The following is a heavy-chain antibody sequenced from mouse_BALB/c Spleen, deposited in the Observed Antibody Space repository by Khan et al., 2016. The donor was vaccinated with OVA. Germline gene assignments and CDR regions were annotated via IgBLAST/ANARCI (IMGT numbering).Heavy chain of an antibody. CDR2: ISYSGNT. D-gene: IGHD1-1*01. Sequence: EVQLQESGPGLVKPSQSLSLTCTVTGYSITSDYAWNWIRQFPGNKLEWMGDISYSGNTKYNPSLKSRISITRDTSKNQFFLQLNSVTIEDTATYYCARVYGGDFDYWGQGTTLTVSS. J-gene: IGHJ2*01. CDR3: ARVYGGDFDY. CDR1: GYSITSDYA. V-gene: IGHV3-2*02.